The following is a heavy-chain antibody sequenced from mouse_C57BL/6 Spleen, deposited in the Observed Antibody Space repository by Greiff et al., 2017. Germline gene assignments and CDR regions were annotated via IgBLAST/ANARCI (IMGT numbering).Heavy chain of an antibody. CDR1: GFTFSDYG. Sequence: DVQLVESGGGLVKPGGSLKLSCAASGFTFSDYGMHWVRQAPEKGLEWVAYISSGSSTIYYADTVKGRFTISRDNAKNTLFLQMTSLRSEDTAMYYCARCYYGSSYWYFDVWGTGTTVTVSS. CDR2: ISSGSSTI. D-gene: IGHD1-1*01. V-gene: IGHV5-17*01. J-gene: IGHJ1*03. CDR3: ARCYYGSSYWYFDV.